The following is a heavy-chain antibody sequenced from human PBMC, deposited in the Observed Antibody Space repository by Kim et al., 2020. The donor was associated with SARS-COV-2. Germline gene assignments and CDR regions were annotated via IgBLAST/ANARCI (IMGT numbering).Heavy chain of an antibody. CDR3: AKELSSSWYFWGLGRGGRGGLDYYGMDV. CDR1: GFTFGDYA. D-gene: IGHD6-13*01. Sequence: GGSLRLSCAASGFTFGDYAMHWVRQAPGKGLEWVSGISWNSGSIGYADSVKGRFTISRDNAKNSLYLQMNSLRAEDTALYYCAKELSSSWYFWGLGRGGRGGLDYYGMDVWGQGTTVTVSS. CDR2: ISWNSGSI. J-gene: IGHJ6*02. V-gene: IGHV3-9*01.